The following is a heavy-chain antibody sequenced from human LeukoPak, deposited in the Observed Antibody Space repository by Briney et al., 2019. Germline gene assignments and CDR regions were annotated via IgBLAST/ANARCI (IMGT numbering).Heavy chain of an antibody. V-gene: IGHV5-51*01. CDR3: ATRSGNFQAHYNIDY. CDR1: GYIFTNYW. Sequence: GESLKISCKGSGYIFTNYWIAWVRQVPGKGLEWMGIIYPGDSDTRYSPSVQGQVTISADKPIVTAYLQGSSLKASDTAMYYCATRSGNFQAHYNIDYWGQGTLVTVSS. CDR2: IYPGDSDT. D-gene: IGHD1-26*01. J-gene: IGHJ4*02.